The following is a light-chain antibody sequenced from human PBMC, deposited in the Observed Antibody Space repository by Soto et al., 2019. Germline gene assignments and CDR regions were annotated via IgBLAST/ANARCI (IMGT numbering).Light chain of an antibody. CDR1: QSVSSSY. Sequence: IVGTQSPCTLSLSPGERATLSCRASQSVSSSYLAWYQQKPGQAPRLLISDASNRATGIPVRFSGSGFGTDFTLTISSLEAEDSAVYFCQQRSNAPAITCGQGTR. J-gene: IGKJ5*01. V-gene: IGKV3D-20*02. CDR3: QQRSNAPAIT. CDR2: DAS.